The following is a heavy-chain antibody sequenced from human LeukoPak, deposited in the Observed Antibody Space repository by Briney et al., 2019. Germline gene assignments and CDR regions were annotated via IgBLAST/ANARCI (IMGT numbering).Heavy chain of an antibody. J-gene: IGHJ4*01. CDR3: ATGRGYSYGFDY. D-gene: IGHD5-18*01. V-gene: IGHV1-2*02. CDR2: IYPNSGGT. CDR1: GYTFTGYY. Sequence: ASVKVSCKASGYTFTGYYMHWVRQAPGQGLEWMGWIYPNSGGTNYAQKFQGRVTVTRDTSISTAYMQLSRLRSDDTAVYYGATGRGYSYGFDYWGQGTLVTVSS.